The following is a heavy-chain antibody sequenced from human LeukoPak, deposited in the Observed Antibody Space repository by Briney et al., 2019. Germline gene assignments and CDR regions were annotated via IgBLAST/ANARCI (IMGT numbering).Heavy chain of an antibody. CDR3: ARGGDSSGWYGPALGYFDY. CDR2: ISGSGGST. V-gene: IGHV3-23*01. Sequence: GGSLRLSCAASGFTFSSYAMSWVRQAPGKGLEWVSAISGSGGSTYYADSVKGRFTISRDNSKNTLYLQMNSLRAEDTAVYYCARGGDSSGWYGPALGYFDYWGQGTLVTVSS. J-gene: IGHJ4*02. D-gene: IGHD6-19*01. CDR1: GFTFSSYA.